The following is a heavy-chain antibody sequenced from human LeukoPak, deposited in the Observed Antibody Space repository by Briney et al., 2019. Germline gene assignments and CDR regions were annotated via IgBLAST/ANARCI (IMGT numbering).Heavy chain of an antibody. CDR2: ISWNSGSI. D-gene: IGHD3-22*01. CDR1: GFTFDDYA. Sequence: GGSLRLSCAASGFTFDDYAIHWVRQAPGTGLEWVSGISWNSGSIGYADSVKGRFTISRDNAKNSLFLQMNSLKTEDTAFYYCAKGARSSSGYTTDWGQGILVTVSS. J-gene: IGHJ4*02. V-gene: IGHV3-9*01. CDR3: AKGARSSSGYTTD.